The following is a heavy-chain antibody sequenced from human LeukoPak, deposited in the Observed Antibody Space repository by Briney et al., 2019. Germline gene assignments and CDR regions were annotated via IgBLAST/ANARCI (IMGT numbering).Heavy chain of an antibody. CDR3: ARHSGDAFDI. CDR1: GFTFSSYE. D-gene: IGHD6-13*01. Sequence: GGSLRLSCAASGFTFSSYEMNWVRQAPGKGLEWVSYISSSGSTIYYADSMKGRFTISRDNAKNSLYLQMNSLRAEDTALYYCARHSGDAFDIWGQGTMVTVSS. CDR2: ISSSGSTI. J-gene: IGHJ3*02. V-gene: IGHV3-48*03.